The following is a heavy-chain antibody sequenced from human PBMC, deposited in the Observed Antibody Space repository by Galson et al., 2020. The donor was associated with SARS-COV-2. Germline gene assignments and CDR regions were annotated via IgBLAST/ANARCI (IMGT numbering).Heavy chain of an antibody. J-gene: IGHJ4*02. Sequence: SVKVSCKASGFTFTSSAVQWVRQARGQRLEWIGWIVVGSGNTNYAQKFQERVTITRDMSTSTAYMELSSLRSEDTAVYYCAADSFPYSGSRYWGQGTLVTVSS. CDR3: AADSFPYSGSRY. V-gene: IGHV1-58*01. CDR2: IVVGSGNT. D-gene: IGHD1-26*01. CDR1: GFTFTSSA.